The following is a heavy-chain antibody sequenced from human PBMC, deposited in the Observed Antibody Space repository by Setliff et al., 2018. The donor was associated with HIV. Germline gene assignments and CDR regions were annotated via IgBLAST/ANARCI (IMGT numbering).Heavy chain of an antibody. CDR2: IYQSGSI. V-gene: IGHV4-38-2*02. CDR3: ARPRRVRSRAWYWFDI. CDR1: RDSINGHW. D-gene: IGHD6-19*01. J-gene: IGHJ5*02. Sequence: SETLSLTCTVSRDSINGHWWSWIRQPPGQGPQWIGSIYQSGSIYYNPSLQSRVTISVDSSKNQFSLNLFSVTAADTAVYYCARPRRVRSRAWYWFDIWGQGTLVTVSS.